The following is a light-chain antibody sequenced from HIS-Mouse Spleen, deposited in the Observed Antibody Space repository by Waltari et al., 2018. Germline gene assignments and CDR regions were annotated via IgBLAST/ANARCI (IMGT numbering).Light chain of an antibody. CDR1: QGISSY. CDR3: QQLNSYPPT. CDR2: AAS. V-gene: IGKV1-9*01. J-gene: IGKJ1*01. Sequence: DIQLTQSPSFLSASVGDRVTITCRASQGISSYLAWYQQKPGKAPKLLIYAASTLQSGVPARFSGSRSGTEFTLTISSLQPEDFATYYCQQLNSYPPTFGQGTKVEI.